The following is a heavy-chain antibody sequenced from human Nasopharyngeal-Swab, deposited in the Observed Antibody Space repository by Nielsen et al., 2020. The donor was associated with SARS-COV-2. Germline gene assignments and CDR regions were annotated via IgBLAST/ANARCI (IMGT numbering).Heavy chain of an antibody. CDR3: AKDLPFERIAVAGTAFDY. V-gene: IGHV3-23*01. D-gene: IGHD6-19*01. CDR1: GFTFSSYA. CDR2: ISGSGGST. Sequence: GGSLRLSCAASGFTFSSYAMSWVRQAPGKGLEGVSAISGSGGSTYYADSVKGRFTISRDNSKNTLYLQMNSLRAEDTAVYYCAKDLPFERIAVAGTAFDYWGQGTLVTVSS. J-gene: IGHJ4*02.